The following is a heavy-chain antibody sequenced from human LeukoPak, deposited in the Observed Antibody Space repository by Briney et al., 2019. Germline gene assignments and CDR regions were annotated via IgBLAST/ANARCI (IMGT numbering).Heavy chain of an antibody. V-gene: IGHV1-18*01. J-gene: IGHJ3*02. D-gene: IGHD2-15*01. Sequence: ASVQVSCKACGYTFTTYGISGVRQATCQGLEWMGWIGAYGGNTKSPHAQKFLDRLTMTTDTSTTTAHMEVRSLTSDDTAVYYCARDYYCSGGSCYDGFDIWGQGTAVTVSS. CDR3: ARDYYCSGGSCYDGFDI. CDR2: IGAYGGNT. CDR1: GYTFTTYG.